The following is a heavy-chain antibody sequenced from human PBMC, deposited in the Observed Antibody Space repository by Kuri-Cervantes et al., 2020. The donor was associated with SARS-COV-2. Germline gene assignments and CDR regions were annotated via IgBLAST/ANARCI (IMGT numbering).Heavy chain of an antibody. CDR3: ARQGYCSGGSCYSGAMDV. CDR1: GFTFSDYY. V-gene: IGHV3-11*01. CDR2: ISSSGGIYM. Sequence: GGSLRLSCAASGFTFSDYYMSWIRQAPGKGLEWVSYISSSGGIYMRYADSVKGRFTISRDNAKKSLYLEMNSLRAEDTAVYYCARQGYCSGGSCYSGAMDVWGQGTTVTVSS. J-gene: IGHJ6*02. D-gene: IGHD2-15*01.